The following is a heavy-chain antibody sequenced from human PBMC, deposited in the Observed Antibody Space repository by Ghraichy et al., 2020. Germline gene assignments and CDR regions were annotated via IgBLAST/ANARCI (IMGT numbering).Heavy chain of an antibody. V-gene: IGHV4-34*01. CDR1: GGSFSGYY. CDR3: ARGLGGSGWYTTVDY. CDR2: INHSGST. J-gene: IGHJ4*02. Sequence: SETLSLTCAVYGGSFSGYYWSWIRQPPGKGLEWIGEINHSGSTNYNPSLKSRVTISVDTSKNQFSLKLSSVTAADTAVYYCARGLGGSGWYTTVDYCGQGTLVTVSS. D-gene: IGHD6-19*01.